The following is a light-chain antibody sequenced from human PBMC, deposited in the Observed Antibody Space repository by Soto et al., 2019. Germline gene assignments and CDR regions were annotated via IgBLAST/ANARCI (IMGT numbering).Light chain of an antibody. Sequence: QSALTQPPSASGSRGQSVTISCTGTSSDVGGYNYVSWYQQHPGKAPKLMIYEVSKRPSGVPDRFSGSKSGNTASLTVSGLQAEDEADYYCSSFAGSNNLRMFGGGTKLTVL. CDR3: SSFAGSNNLRM. V-gene: IGLV2-8*01. CDR1: SSDVGGYNY. J-gene: IGLJ3*02. CDR2: EVS.